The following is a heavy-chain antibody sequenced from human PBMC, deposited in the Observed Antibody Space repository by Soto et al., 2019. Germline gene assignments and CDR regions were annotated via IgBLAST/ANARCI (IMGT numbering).Heavy chain of an antibody. J-gene: IGHJ3*02. CDR2: ISYDGSNK. CDR3: AKESITMGRGGFWPNAFDI. Sequence: GGSLRLSCAASGFTFSSYGMHWVRQAPGKGLEWVAVISYDGSNKYYADSVKGRFTISRDNSKNTLYLQMNNLRAEDTAVYYFAKESITMGRGGFWPNAFDILGQGTMVTVSS. V-gene: IGHV3-30*18. D-gene: IGHD3-10*01. CDR1: GFTFSSYG.